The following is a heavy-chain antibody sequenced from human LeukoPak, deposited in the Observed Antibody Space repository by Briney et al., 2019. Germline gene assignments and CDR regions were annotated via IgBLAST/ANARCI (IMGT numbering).Heavy chain of an antibody. J-gene: IGHJ3*02. V-gene: IGHV4-34*01. CDR3: ARQLGDDHDAFDI. CDR2: INHSGST. Sequence: SETLSLTCAVYGGSFSGYYWSWIRQPPGKGLEWIGEINHSGSTNYNPSLKSRVTISVDTSKNQFSLKLSSVTAADTAVYYCARQLGDDHDAFDIWGQGTMVTVSS. D-gene: IGHD2-21*02. CDR1: GGSFSGYY.